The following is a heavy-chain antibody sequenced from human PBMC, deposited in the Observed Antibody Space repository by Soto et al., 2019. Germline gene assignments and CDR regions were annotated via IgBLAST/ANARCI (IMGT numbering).Heavy chain of an antibody. CDR1: GCTFDTYG. J-gene: IGHJ6*02. D-gene: IGHD1-1*01. V-gene: IGHV3-30-3*01. Sequence: PGGSLRLSCVASGCTFDTYGIHWVRQAPGKGLQWVALISYEGSNTYYADSVRGRFTISRDNSKNALYLQMNTLRPEDTGVYYCARVTPGNNLYYFSGLDFWGQGTSVTVSS. CDR2: ISYEGSNT. CDR3: ARVTPGNNLYYFSGLDF.